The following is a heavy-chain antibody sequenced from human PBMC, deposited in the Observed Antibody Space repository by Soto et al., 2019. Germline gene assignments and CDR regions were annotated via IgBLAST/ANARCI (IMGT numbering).Heavy chain of an antibody. CDR1: GGTFSSYA. V-gene: IGHV1-69*04. CDR3: ARNTRAVAATHMDV. CDR2: IIPILGIG. Sequence: QVQLVQSGAEVKKPGSSVKVSCKASGGTFSSYAFNWVRQAPGQGLEWMGRIIPILGIGDYAQRFQGRVTITADKSTSTVYRELSSLRSEDTAVYYCARNTRAVAATHMDVWGKGAMVTVSS. D-gene: IGHD6-19*01. J-gene: IGHJ6*03.